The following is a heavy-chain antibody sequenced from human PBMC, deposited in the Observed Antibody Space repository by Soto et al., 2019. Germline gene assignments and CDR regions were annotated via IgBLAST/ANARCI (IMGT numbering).Heavy chain of an antibody. D-gene: IGHD3-10*01. CDR3: ALRDYYGSGSYLWFAP. CDR1: GYTFTSYG. J-gene: IGHJ5*02. Sequence: QVQLVQSGAEVKKPGASVKVSCKASGYTFTSYGISWVRQAPGQGLEWMGWISAYNGNTNYAQKLQGRVTMTTDTSTSTAYMGLRSLRSDDTAVYSCALRDYYGSGSYLWFAPWGQGTLVTVSS. V-gene: IGHV1-18*01. CDR2: ISAYNGNT.